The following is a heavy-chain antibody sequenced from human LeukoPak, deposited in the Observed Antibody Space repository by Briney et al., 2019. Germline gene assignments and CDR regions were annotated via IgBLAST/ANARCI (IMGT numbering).Heavy chain of an antibody. J-gene: IGHJ4*02. CDR2: ISSSSSYI. Sequence: GGSLRLSCAASGFTFSSYSMNWVRQAPGKGLEWVSSISSSSSYIYYADSVKGRFTISRDNAKSSLYLQMNSLRAEDTAVYYCARTPYSSGWHNFDYWGQGTLVTVSS. V-gene: IGHV3-21*01. CDR3: ARTPYSSGWHNFDY. CDR1: GFTFSSYS. D-gene: IGHD6-19*01.